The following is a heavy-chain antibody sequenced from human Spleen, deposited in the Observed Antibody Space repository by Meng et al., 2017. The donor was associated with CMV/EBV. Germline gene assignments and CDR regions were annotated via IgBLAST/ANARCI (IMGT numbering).Heavy chain of an antibody. CDR1: GFTFSGYG. V-gene: IGHV3-48*03. J-gene: IGHJ6*02. CDR3: ARSRGPPYFFGMDV. Sequence: GGSLRLSCAASGFTFSGYGINWVRQAPGKGLEWVSYISSGGDTIFYADSVKGRFTISRHNAKNSLYLLMNSLRAEDMAVYYCARSRGPPYFFGMDVWGQGTTVTV. CDR2: ISSGGDTI.